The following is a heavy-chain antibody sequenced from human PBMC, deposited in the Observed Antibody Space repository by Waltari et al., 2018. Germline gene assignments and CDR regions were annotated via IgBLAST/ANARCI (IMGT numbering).Heavy chain of an antibody. Sequence: QVQLVQSGAEVKKPGASVKVSCKASGYTFTGYYMHWVRQAPGQGLEWMGWINPNSGGTNYAQKFQGRVTMTRDTSISTAYMELSRLRSDDTAVYYGAREGNYDSSGYYSYYFDYWGQGTLVTVSS. D-gene: IGHD3-22*01. CDR2: INPNSGGT. CDR3: AREGNYDSSGYYSYYFDY. V-gene: IGHV1-2*02. CDR1: GYTFTGYY. J-gene: IGHJ4*02.